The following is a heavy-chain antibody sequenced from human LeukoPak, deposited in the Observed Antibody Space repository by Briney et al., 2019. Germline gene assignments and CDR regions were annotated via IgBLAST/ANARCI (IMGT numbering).Heavy chain of an antibody. Sequence: SETLSLTCTVSGGSISSYYWSWIRQPPGKGLEWFGYIYYSGSTNYNPSLKSRVTISVDTSKNQFSLKLSSVTAADTAVYYCARDRSSGWYGDYFDYWGQGTLVTVSS. V-gene: IGHV4-59*01. CDR3: ARDRSSGWYGDYFDY. D-gene: IGHD6-19*01. CDR2: IYYSGST. J-gene: IGHJ4*02. CDR1: GGSISSYY.